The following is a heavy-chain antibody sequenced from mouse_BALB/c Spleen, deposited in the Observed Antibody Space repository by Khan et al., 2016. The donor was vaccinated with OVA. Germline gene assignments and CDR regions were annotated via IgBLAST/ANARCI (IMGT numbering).Heavy chain of an antibody. CDR1: GFNIKDTY. CDR3: ARHGNYVGGFDY. Sequence: EVQLQESGAELVKPGASVKLSCTASGFNIKDTYMHWVKQRPEQGLEWIGRIDPANGNTKYDPKFQGKATITADTSSNTAYLQLSSLTSEDTAVYYCARHGNYVGGFDYWGQGTTLTVSS. V-gene: IGHV14-3*02. D-gene: IGHD2-1*01. J-gene: IGHJ2*01. CDR2: IDPANGNT.